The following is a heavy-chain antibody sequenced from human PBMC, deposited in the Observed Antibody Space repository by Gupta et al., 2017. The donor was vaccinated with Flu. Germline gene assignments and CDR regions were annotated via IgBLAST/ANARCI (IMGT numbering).Heavy chain of an antibody. J-gene: IGHJ4*02. CDR2: ISGRGAAL. V-gene: IGHV3-48*01. CDR1: FSNYG. Sequence: FSNYGMSWVRKVPGKGVEWVSYISGRGAALLYADCVKGRFTIARENAKNSMYLQMDSLRAEDTGVYYCASYYYDSPDTHFWGRGTRVTVSS. D-gene: IGHD3-22*01. CDR3: ASYYYDSPDTHF.